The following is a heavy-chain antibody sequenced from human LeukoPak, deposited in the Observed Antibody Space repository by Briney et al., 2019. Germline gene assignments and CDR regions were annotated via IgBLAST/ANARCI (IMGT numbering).Heavy chain of an antibody. CDR1: GFTFNDYT. V-gene: IGHV3-48*01. Sequence: GGSLRLSCAASGFTFNDYTLNWVRQAPGKGLEWLSYINSDSSSIYYADSVKGRLTISRDDAENSLYLQMNSLRAEDTAVYYCARRAAATTAVAFDIWGQGTLVTVSS. CDR2: INSDSSSI. J-gene: IGHJ3*02. CDR3: ARRAAATTAVAFDI. D-gene: IGHD2-15*01.